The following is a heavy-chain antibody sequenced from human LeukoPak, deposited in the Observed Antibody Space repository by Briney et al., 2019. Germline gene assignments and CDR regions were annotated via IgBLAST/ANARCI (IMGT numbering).Heavy chain of an antibody. D-gene: IGHD5-18*01. CDR2: IYYSVST. CDR1: GGSISSSSYY. J-gene: IGHJ4*02. V-gene: IGHV4-39*07. Sequence: SETLSLTCTFSGGSISSSSYYWGWIRQPPGKGLEWIGSIYYSVSTYYNPSFKSRVTISVDTPKNQFSLKLSSVTAADTAVYYCARAEIQLWHFDYWGQGTLVTVSS. CDR3: ARAEIQLWHFDY.